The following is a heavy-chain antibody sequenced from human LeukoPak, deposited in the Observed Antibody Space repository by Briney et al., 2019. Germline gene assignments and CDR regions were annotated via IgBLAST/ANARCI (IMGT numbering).Heavy chain of an antibody. Sequence: GESLKISYKGSGYSFTSYWIGWVRQMPGKGLEWMGIIYPGDSDTRYSPSFQGQVTISADKSISTAYLQWSSLKASDTAMYYCARRGGADCSGGSCYPSPYYYYGMDAWGKGTTVTVSS. V-gene: IGHV5-51*01. CDR3: ARRGGADCSGGSCYPSPYYYYGMDA. CDR1: GYSFTSYW. CDR2: IYPGDSDT. J-gene: IGHJ6*04. D-gene: IGHD2-15*01.